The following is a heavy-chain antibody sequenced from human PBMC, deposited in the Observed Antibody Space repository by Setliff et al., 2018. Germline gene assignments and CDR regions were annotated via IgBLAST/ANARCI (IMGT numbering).Heavy chain of an antibody. D-gene: IGHD3-10*01. J-gene: IGHJ4*02. CDR3: AKRRGAARGWDYFDY. V-gene: IGHV1-2*04. Sequence: ASVKVSCKASGYTFTGYYMHWVRQAPGQGLEWMGWINPNSGGTNYAQKFQGWVTMTRDTSISTAYMELSRLRSDDTAVYYCAKRRGAARGWDYFDYWGQGTLVTVSS. CDR1: GYTFTGYY. CDR2: INPNSGGT.